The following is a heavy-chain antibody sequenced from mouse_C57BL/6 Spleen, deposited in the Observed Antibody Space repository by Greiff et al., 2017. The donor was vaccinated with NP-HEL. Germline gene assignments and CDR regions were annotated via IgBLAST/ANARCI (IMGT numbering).Heavy chain of an antibody. V-gene: IGHV10-3*01. D-gene: IGHD3-3*01. CDR1: GFTFNTYA. Sequence: EVKVVESGGGLVQPKGSLKLSCAASGFTFNTYAMHWVRQAPGTGLEWVARIRSKSSNYATYYADSVKDRFTISREDSQRMLYLKMNNLKTEDTAMDYCVRERDVYYAMDYWGQGTSVTVSS. CDR2: IRSKSSNYAT. CDR3: VRERDVYYAMDY. J-gene: IGHJ4*01.